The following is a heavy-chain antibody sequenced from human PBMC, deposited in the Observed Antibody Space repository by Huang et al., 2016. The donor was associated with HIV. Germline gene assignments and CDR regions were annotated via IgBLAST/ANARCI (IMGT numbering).Heavy chain of an antibody. CDR2: IIPSSSFI. CDR3: VKDRGQQLSPFDS. Sequence: EVQLVDSGGGLVKPGGSLRLSCAASGFSLDSFNMFWVRQTPAQGLQWFASIIPSSSFIEYADSVKGRFSISRDNAKNSLYLQMNSLRGEDTAVYYCVKDRGQQLSPFDSWGQGTLVTVSS. CDR1: GFSLDSFN. J-gene: IGHJ4*02. D-gene: IGHD6-13*01. V-gene: IGHV3-21*01.